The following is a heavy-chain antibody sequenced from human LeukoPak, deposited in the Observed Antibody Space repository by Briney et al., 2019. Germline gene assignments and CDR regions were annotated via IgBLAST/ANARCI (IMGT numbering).Heavy chain of an antibody. D-gene: IGHD6-13*01. Sequence: GGSLRLSCAAPGFTFSSYAMSWVRQAPGKGLEWVSTISGSGASTFYADSVKGRFTISRDNSKNTLYLQMNSLRAEDTAVYYCATLSAGYWGQGTLVSVSS. V-gene: IGHV3-23*01. CDR3: ATLSAGY. CDR2: ISGSGAST. CDR1: GFTFSSYA. J-gene: IGHJ4*02.